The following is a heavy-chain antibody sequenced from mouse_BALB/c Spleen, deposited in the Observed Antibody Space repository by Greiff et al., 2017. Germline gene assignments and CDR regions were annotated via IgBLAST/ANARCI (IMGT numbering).Heavy chain of an antibody. CDR1: GFTFSSYT. CDR3: ARGDDGYPMDY. V-gene: IGHV5-12-2*01. Sequence: DVQLVESGGGLVQPGGSLKLSCAASGFTFSSYTMSWVRQTPEKRLEWVAYISNGGGSTYYPDTVKGRFTISRDNAKNTLYLQMSSLKSEDTAMYYCARGDDGYPMDYWGQGTSVTVSS. D-gene: IGHD2-3*01. J-gene: IGHJ4*01. CDR2: ISNGGGST.